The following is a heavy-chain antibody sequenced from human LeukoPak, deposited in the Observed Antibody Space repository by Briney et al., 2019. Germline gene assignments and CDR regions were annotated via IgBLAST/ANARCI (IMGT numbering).Heavy chain of an antibody. Sequence: GGSPRLSCAASGFTFGDTWMNWVRKVPGQGLEWVANIKQDGSEKFYVASVKGRFTISRDNGKSSLYLQMNSLRAEDTALYYCATSYDMGWLIGYWGQGTLVTVSS. CDR1: GFTFGDTW. J-gene: IGHJ4*02. CDR3: ATSYDMGWLIGY. V-gene: IGHV3-7*03. CDR2: IKQDGSEK. D-gene: IGHD3/OR15-3a*01.